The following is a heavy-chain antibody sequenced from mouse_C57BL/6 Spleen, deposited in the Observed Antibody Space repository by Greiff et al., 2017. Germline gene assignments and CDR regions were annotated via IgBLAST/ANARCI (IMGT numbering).Heavy chain of an antibody. J-gene: IGHJ3*01. CDR2: ISSGGSYT. Sequence: EVQLVESGGDLVKPGGSLKLSCAASGFTFSSYGMSWVRQTPDKRLEWVATISSGGSYTYYPDSVKGRFTISRDNAKNTLYLQMSSLKSEDTAMYYCAIYYGNRFAYWGQGTLVTVSA. CDR3: AIYYGNRFAY. D-gene: IGHD2-1*01. CDR1: GFTFSSYG. V-gene: IGHV5-6*01.